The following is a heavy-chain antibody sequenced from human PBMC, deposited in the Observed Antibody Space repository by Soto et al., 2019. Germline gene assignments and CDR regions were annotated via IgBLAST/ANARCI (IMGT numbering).Heavy chain of an antibody. V-gene: IGHV4-59*01. CDR3: ARDQPYYDFWSGYYGGYYYYYGMDV. J-gene: IGHJ6*02. D-gene: IGHD3-3*01. CDR2: IYYSGST. Sequence: SETLSLTCTVSGGSISSYYWSWIRQPPGKGLEWIGYIYYSGSTNYNPSLKSRVTISVDTSKNQFSLKLSSVTAADTAVYYCARDQPYYDFWSGYYGGYYYYYGMDVWGQGTTATVSS. CDR1: GGSISSYY.